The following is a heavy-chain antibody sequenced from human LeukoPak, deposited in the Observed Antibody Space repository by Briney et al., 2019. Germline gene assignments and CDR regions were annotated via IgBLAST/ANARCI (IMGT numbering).Heavy chain of an antibody. D-gene: IGHD2/OR15-2a*01. V-gene: IGHV3-7*04. CDR1: GFTFSDYW. J-gene: IGHJ3*02. CDR3: ARTTKYSFDI. Sequence: GGSLRLSCVASGFTFSDYWMSGGRQAPGKGLEWVAHIKHEASEKYYVDSVKGRFTISRDNAKNSLYLPMNSLSAEDTAVYYCARTTKYSFDIWGQGTMVTVSS. CDR2: IKHEASEK.